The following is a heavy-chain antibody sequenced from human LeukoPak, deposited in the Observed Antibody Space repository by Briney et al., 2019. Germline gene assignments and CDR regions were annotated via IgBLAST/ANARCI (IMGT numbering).Heavy chain of an antibody. J-gene: IGHJ4*02. CDR3: ASIPGTASSWYHHDY. Sequence: SETLSLTCTVSGGSISSSSYYWGWIRQPPGKGLEWIGSIYYSGSTYYNPSLKSRVTISVDTSKNQFSLKLSSVTAAGTAVYYCASIPGTASSWYHHDYWGQGTLVTVSS. CDR2: IYYSGST. CDR1: GGSISSSSYY. V-gene: IGHV4-39*01. D-gene: IGHD6-13*01.